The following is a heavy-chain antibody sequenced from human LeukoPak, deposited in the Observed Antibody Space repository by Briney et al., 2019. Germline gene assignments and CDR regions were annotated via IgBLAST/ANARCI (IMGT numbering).Heavy chain of an antibody. CDR1: GFTFSDYY. D-gene: IGHD6-13*01. J-gene: IGHJ3*02. CDR3: ARPARSSSFDAFDI. Sequence: PGGSLRLSCAASGFTFSDYYMSWIRQAPGKGLEWVSYISSSGSTIYYADSVKGRFTISRDNAKSSLYLQMNSLRAEDTAVYYCARPARSSSFDAFDIWGQGPMVTVSS. CDR2: ISSSGSTI. V-gene: IGHV3-11*04.